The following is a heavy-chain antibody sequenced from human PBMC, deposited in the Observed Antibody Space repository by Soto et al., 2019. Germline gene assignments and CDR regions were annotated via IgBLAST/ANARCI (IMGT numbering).Heavy chain of an antibody. D-gene: IGHD3-10*01. CDR1: GFTVSGSA. CDR2: IRNKVDDYAT. CDR3: NAGGGDY. V-gene: IGHV3-73*02. J-gene: IGHJ4*02. Sequence: EVQVVESGGGLVQPGGSLKLSCAASGFTVSGSAMPWVRQASGKGLEWVARIRNKVDDYATAYSASEEVRFSIYRDDSKNSAYLQMNSLTTDVTAVYYCNAGGGDYWGQGTLGTVST.